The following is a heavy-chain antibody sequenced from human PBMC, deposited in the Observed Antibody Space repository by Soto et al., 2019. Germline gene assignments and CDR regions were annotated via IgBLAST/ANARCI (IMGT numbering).Heavy chain of an antibody. CDR1: GFTVSSNY. J-gene: IGHJ6*02. D-gene: IGHD2-21*02. CDR3: ARGCGGDCLDLYYYGMDV. Sequence: PGGSLRLSCAASGFTVSSNYMSWVRQAPGKGLEWVPVIYSGGSTYYADSVKGRFTISRDKSKNTLYLQMNSLRAEDTAVYYCARGCGGDCLDLYYYGMDVWGQGTTVTVSS. V-gene: IGHV3-66*01. CDR2: IYSGGST.